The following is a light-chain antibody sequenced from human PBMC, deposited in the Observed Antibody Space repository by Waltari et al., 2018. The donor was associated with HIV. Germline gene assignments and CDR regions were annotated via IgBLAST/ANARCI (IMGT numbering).Light chain of an antibody. CDR2: GAS. V-gene: IGKV3-11*01. CDR3: QQRSNWPIT. Sequence: EIVLTQSPANLSLSPGERATLSCRASQSVSNYLAWFQQKPGQVPRLLIYGASTRATGIPARFSGSGSGTDFTLTISSLEPGDFAVYYCQQRSNWPITFGQGTRLETK. J-gene: IGKJ5*01. CDR1: QSVSNY.